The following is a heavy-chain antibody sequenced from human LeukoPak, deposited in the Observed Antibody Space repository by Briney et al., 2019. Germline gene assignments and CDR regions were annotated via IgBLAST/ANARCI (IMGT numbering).Heavy chain of an antibody. D-gene: IGHD5-18*01. CDR2: ISGSGGST. J-gene: IGHJ4*02. CDR1: GFTFSSYA. V-gene: IGHV3-23*01. CDR3: AKDQSNSPRGYSYGYSY. Sequence: GGSLRLSCAASGFTFSSYAMSWVRQAPGKGLEWVSAISGSGGSTYYADSVKGRFTISRDNSKNTLYLQMNSLRAEDTAVYYCAKDQSNSPRGYSYGYSYWGQGTLVTVSS.